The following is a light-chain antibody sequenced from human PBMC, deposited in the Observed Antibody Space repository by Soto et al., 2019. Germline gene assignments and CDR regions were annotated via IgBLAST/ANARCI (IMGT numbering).Light chain of an antibody. V-gene: IGKV1-5*03. CDR3: QQYDSYPLT. Sequence: SLMTQSPSTLSASVGDRVTITCRASQNINTWLAWYQHKPGKAPKVLIHKASSLQSGVPSRFSGTGSGTEFTLIINSLQPDDFATYYCQQYDSYPLTFGGGTKVEI. CDR1: QNINTW. CDR2: KAS. J-gene: IGKJ4*01.